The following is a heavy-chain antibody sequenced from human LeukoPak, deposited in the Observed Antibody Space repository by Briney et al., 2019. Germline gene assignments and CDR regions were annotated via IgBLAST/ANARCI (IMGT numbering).Heavy chain of an antibody. CDR1: GFTFSSYA. CDR3: AKDVEASSSWYRGDWFDP. J-gene: IGHJ5*02. Sequence: GSLRLSCAASGFTFSSYAMSWVRQAPGEGLEWVSAISGSGGSTYYADSVKGRFTISRDNSKNTLYLQMNSLRAEDTAVYYCAKDVEASSSWYRGDWFDPWGQGTLVTVSS. V-gene: IGHV3-23*01. CDR2: ISGSGGST. D-gene: IGHD6-13*01.